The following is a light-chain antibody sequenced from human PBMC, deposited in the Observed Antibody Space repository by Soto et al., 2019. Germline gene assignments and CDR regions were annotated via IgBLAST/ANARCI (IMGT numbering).Light chain of an antibody. CDR1: DIGSKS. J-gene: IGLJ1*01. Sequence: SSVLAQPPSVSVAPGQTAKISCGGDDIGSKSVHWYRQRPGQAPVLVVFDDFDRPSAIPERFSGSNSGNTATLTISRVEAGDEADYYCQVWDSGSDHYVFGTGTKLTVL. CDR2: DDF. CDR3: QVWDSGSDHYV. V-gene: IGLV3-21*02.